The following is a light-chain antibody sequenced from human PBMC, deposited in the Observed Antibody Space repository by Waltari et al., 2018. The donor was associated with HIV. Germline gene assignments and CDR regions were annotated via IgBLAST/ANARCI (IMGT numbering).Light chain of an antibody. J-gene: IGLJ3*02. CDR3: STWDNSLSHWV. Sequence: QSVVTQPPSASGTPGQNISISCSGDISNLGGNFVYWYQQRPGTAPRLLIYRNDKRPAGVPERLSRSKSATSASLAISGLRSEDEGDYHCSTWDNSLSHWVFGGGTKVTVL. V-gene: IGLV1-47*01. CDR1: ISNLGGNF. CDR2: RND.